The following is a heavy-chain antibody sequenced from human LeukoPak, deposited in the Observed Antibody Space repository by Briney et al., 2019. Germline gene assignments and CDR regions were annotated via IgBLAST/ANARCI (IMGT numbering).Heavy chain of an antibody. CDR2: ISKGGTYI. Sequence: GGSLRLSCAGSGFTFSPYTMNWVRQAPGKGLEWVSCISKGGTYIYYADSVRGRFTISRDNAKNSLYLQMNSLRAEDTAVYYCAREEDSTTIRSSYGMDVWGQGTTVTVSS. V-gene: IGHV3-21*01. CDR1: GFTFSPYT. J-gene: IGHJ6*02. CDR3: AREEDSTTIRSSYGMDV. D-gene: IGHD2/OR15-2a*01.